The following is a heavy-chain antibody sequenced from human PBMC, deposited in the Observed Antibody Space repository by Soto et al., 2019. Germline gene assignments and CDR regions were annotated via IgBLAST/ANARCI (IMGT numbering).Heavy chain of an antibody. J-gene: IGHJ3*01. CDR1: GFTFDNYA. D-gene: IGHD2-2*01. CDR2: ISWNSGNI. CDR3: AKGARTSWFSAFDL. Sequence: EVQLVESGGGVVQPGRSLRLSCTASGFTFDNYAMNWVRQAPGKGLEWVSSISWNSGNIVYADSVRGRFTISRDNAKTSLHLQMKSLRAENTALYYCAKGARTSWFSAFDLWGQGTMVTVSS. V-gene: IGHV3-9*01.